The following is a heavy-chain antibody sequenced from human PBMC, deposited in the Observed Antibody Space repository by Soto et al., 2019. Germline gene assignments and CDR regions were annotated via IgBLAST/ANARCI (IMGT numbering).Heavy chain of an antibody. Sequence: QVQLVESGGGVVQPGRSLRLSCAASGFTFSSYGMHWVRQAPGKGLEWVAVISYDGSNKYYADSVKGRFTISRDNSKNTLYLQMNSLRAEDTAEYYCAKEGEQWLALDYWGQGTLVTVSS. CDR2: ISYDGSNK. J-gene: IGHJ4*02. CDR3: AKEGEQWLALDY. V-gene: IGHV3-30*18. CDR1: GFTFSSYG. D-gene: IGHD6-19*01.